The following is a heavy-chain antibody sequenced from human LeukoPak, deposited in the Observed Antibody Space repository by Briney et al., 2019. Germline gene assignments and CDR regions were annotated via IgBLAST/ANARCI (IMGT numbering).Heavy chain of an antibody. J-gene: IGHJ4*02. D-gene: IGHD6-19*01. CDR3: AKNAPRGLVRGYFDY. Sequence: PGGSLRLSCAASGFIFSSYEMTWVRQAPGKGLEWISYISSSGSTIYYADSVKGRFTISRDNSKNMLYLQMNSLRAEDTVVYYCAKNAPRGLVRGYFDYWGQGTLVTVSS. V-gene: IGHV3-48*03. CDR1: GFIFSSYE. CDR2: ISSSGSTI.